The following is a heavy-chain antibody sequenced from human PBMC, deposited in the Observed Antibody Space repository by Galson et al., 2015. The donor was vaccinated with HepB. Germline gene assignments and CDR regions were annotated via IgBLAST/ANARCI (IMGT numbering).Heavy chain of an antibody. CDR1: GFTFSSYG. V-gene: IGHV3-30*18. CDR2: ISYDGSNK. D-gene: IGHD2-2*01. Sequence: SLRLSCAASGFTFSSYGMHWVRQAPGKGLEWVAVISYDGSNKYYADSVKGRFTISRDNSKNTLYLLMNSLRAEDTAVYYCAKDGPDIVVVGTYYMDVWGKGTTVTVSS. J-gene: IGHJ6*03. CDR3: AKDGPDIVVVGTYYMDV.